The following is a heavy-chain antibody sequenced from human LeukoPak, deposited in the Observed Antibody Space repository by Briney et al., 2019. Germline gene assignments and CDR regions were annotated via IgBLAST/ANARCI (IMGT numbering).Heavy chain of an antibody. CDR1: GYSFTSYW. Sequence: GESLKISCKGSGYSFTSYWIGWVRQMPGKGLEWMGIIYPGDSDTRYSPSFQGQVTISADKSISTAYLQWSSLKASDTAMYYCARRTNRIAVAGYFQHWGQGTLVTVSS. J-gene: IGHJ1*01. CDR2: IYPGDSDT. V-gene: IGHV5-51*01. D-gene: IGHD6-19*01. CDR3: ARRTNRIAVAGYFQH.